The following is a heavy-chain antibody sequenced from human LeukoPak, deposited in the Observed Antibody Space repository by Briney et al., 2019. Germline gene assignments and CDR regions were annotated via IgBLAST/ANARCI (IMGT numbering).Heavy chain of an antibody. CDR3: ARVRKGDYHKMGYFDY. V-gene: IGHV4-39*07. CDR2: IHFIGIT. J-gene: IGHJ4*02. CDR1: GDSINSSNYY. D-gene: IGHD4-17*01. Sequence: KASETLSLTCTVSGDSINSSNYYWGWIRQPPGKGLEWIGSIHFIGITYDNPSLNSRITISLDTSKNQLFLKMISMIAADTAVYYCARVRKGDYHKMGYFDYWGQGTLVTVSS.